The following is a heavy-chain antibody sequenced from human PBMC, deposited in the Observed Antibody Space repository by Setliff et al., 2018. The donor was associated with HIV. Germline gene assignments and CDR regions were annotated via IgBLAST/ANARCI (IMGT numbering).Heavy chain of an antibody. D-gene: IGHD6-13*01. CDR1: GYTFTSYG. CDR3: ARGGFTIRWYSPYGMDV. Sequence: GASVKVSCKASGYTFTSYGISWVRQAPGQGLEWMGWIIAYNGNTNYAQKLQGRVTMTTDTSTSTAYMELRSLRSDDTAVYYCARGGFTIRWYSPYGMDVWGQGTTVTVSS. V-gene: IGHV1-18*01. CDR2: IIAYNGNT. J-gene: IGHJ6*02.